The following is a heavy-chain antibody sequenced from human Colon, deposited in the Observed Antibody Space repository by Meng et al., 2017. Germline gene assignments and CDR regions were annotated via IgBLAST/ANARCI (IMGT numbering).Heavy chain of an antibody. CDR1: GGSISGSY. D-gene: IGHD5-18*01. CDR3: ARSIYVDTAMVTSYYFDS. J-gene: IGHJ4*02. CDR2: IHYSGKT. Sequence: QAQLLESGPRLVKAAETLSLTCNDSGGSISGSYWTWIRQHPGKGLEWIGNIHYSGKTNYTPSLKSRVTISLDTSKNQFSLKLSSVTAADTAVFHCARSIYVDTAMVTSYYFDSWGQGILVTVSS. V-gene: IGHV4-59*08.